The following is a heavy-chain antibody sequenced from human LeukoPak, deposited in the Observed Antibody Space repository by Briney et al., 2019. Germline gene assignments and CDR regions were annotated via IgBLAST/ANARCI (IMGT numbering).Heavy chain of an antibody. CDR3: AKCPQFMTTVTYFDY. J-gene: IGHJ4*02. V-gene: IGHV3-30*02. CDR2: IRYDGDIK. Sequence: GGSLRLSCAASGFTFSSYDMHWVRQAPGKGLEWVAFIRYDGDIKYYADSVKGRFTISRDNSKNTLYLQMNSLRAEDTAVYYCAKCPQFMTTVTYFDYWGQGTLVTVSS. D-gene: IGHD4-17*01. CDR1: GFTFSSYD.